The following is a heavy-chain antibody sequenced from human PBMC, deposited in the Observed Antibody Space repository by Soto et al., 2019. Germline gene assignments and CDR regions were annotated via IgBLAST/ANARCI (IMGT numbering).Heavy chain of an antibody. CDR2: ISYDGSNK. CDR1: VFTFISYA. J-gene: IGHJ4*02. V-gene: IGHV3-30-3*01. D-gene: IGHD1-26*01. CDR3: ARGGREGYYFDY. Sequence: GGSLRLSCAASVFTFISYAMHWVRQAPGKGLEWVAVISYDGSNKYYADSVKGRFTISRDNSKNTLYLQMNSLRAEDTAVYYCARGGREGYYFDYWGQGTLVTVSS.